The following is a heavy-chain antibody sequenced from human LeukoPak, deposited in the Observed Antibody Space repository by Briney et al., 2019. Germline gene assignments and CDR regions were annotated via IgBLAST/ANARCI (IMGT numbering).Heavy chain of an antibody. CDR1: GFTFSSYW. V-gene: IGHV3-7*01. J-gene: IGHJ4*02. CDR2: IKQDGSEK. Sequence: GGSLRLSCAASGFTFSSYWMSWVRQAPGKGLEWVANIKQDGSEKYYVDSVKGRFTISRDNAKNSLYLQMNSLRAEDTAVYYCARDQGAMAPTYAFDYWGQGTLVTVSS. D-gene: IGHD1-26*01. CDR3: ARDQGAMAPTYAFDY.